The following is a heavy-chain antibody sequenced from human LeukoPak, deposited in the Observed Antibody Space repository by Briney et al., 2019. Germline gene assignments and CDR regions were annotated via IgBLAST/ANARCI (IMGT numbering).Heavy chain of an antibody. CDR3: ATDGAVAGTDAKSIDY. Sequence: ASVKVSCKASGGTVSSYAINWVRQAPGQGLEWMGGIIPIFGTANYAQKFQGRVTITADESTNTSYMEMSSLRSEDTAVYYCATDGAVAGTDAKSIDYWGQGTLVTVSS. J-gene: IGHJ4*02. CDR1: GGTVSSYA. V-gene: IGHV1-69*13. CDR2: IIPIFGTA. D-gene: IGHD6-19*01.